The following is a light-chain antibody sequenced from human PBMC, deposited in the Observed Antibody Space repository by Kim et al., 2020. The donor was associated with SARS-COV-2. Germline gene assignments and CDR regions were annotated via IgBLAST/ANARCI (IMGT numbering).Light chain of an antibody. Sequence: SVGDRVTITCRASQSISTNLNWYQQKPGKAPKLLIYAASGLQSGVPSRFSGSGSGTEFTLTISSLQSEDFAVYYCEQYDNWPPLTFGGGTKVDIK. CDR2: AAS. V-gene: IGKV1-39*02. CDR3: EQYDNWPPLT. CDR1: QSISTN. J-gene: IGKJ4*01.